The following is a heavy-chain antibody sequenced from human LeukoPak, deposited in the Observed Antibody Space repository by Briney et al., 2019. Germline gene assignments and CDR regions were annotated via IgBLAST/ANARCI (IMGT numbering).Heavy chain of an antibody. Sequence: ASVKVSCKASGFTFRNYGISWVRQAPGQGLEWMGWISAYNGGTKFAQKLQGRVTMTTYTPTSTAYMELRDLRSDDTAVYFCARDPSNTSGRNVYFDFWGQGTVVAVSS. CDR3: ARDPSNTSGRNVYFDF. J-gene: IGHJ4*02. V-gene: IGHV1-18*04. CDR1: GFTFRNYG. CDR2: ISAYNGGT. D-gene: IGHD6-19*01.